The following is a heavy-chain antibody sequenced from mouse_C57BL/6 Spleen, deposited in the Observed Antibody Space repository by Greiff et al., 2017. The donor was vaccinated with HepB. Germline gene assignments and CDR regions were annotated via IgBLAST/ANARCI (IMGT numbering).Heavy chain of an antibody. CDR2: INPNNGGT. Sequence: EVQLQESGPELVKPRASVKMSCKASGYTFTDYNMHWVKQSHGKSLEWIGYINPNNGGTSYNQKFKGKATLTVNKSSSTAYMELRSLTSEDSAVYYCASGGLRFFDYWGQGTTLTVSS. V-gene: IGHV1-22*01. J-gene: IGHJ2*01. CDR3: ASGGLRFFDY. CDR1: GYTFTDYN. D-gene: IGHD1-1*01.